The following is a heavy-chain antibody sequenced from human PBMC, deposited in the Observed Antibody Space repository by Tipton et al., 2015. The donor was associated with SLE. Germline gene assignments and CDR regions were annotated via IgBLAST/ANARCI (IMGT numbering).Heavy chain of an antibody. V-gene: IGHV4-59*11. CDR1: GDSISSHY. J-gene: IGHJ4*02. CDR2: IYYSGST. CDR3: AREGTGTPY. D-gene: IGHD1-1*01. Sequence: TLSLTCTVSGDSISSHYWSWIRQPPGKGLEWIGYIYYSGSTNYNPSLKSRVTISVDTSKNQFSLKLSSVTAADTAVYYCAREGTGTPYWGQGTLVTVSS.